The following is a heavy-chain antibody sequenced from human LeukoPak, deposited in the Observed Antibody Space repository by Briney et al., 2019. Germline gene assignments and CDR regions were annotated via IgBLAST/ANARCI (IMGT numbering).Heavy chain of an antibody. J-gene: IGHJ5*02. Sequence: PGGSLRLSCAASGFTFSSYAMSWVRQAPGKGLEWVSAISGSGGSTYYADSVKGRFTISRDNSKNTLYLQMNSLRAEDTAVYYCAKDSYDYVWGSYRCTWLDPWGQGTLVTVSS. D-gene: IGHD3-16*02. V-gene: IGHV3-23*01. CDR3: AKDSYDYVWGSYRCTWLDP. CDR2: ISGSGGST. CDR1: GFTFSSYA.